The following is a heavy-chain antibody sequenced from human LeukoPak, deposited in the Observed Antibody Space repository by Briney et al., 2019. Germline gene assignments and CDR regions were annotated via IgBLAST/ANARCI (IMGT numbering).Heavy chain of an antibody. CDR3: TRDEQGDYRYYMDV. V-gene: IGHV3-7*01. CDR1: GFTFSVYW. Sequence: PGGSLRLSCATSGFTFSVYWMSWVRQAPGEGLEWVANIKQDGSERYYLDSVKGRFTISRDYARRSLYLEMNYLRAEDTAVYYCTRDEQGDYRYYMDVWGKGTTVTVSS. D-gene: IGHD1/OR15-1a*01. CDR2: IKQDGSER. J-gene: IGHJ6*03.